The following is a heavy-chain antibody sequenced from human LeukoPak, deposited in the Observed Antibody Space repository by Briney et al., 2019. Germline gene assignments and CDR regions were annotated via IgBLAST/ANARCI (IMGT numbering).Heavy chain of an antibody. CDR3: AKSRAPTTDPDAFDI. J-gene: IGHJ3*02. CDR1: GFTFSNYG. CDR2: IRYGARNE. V-gene: IGHV3-30*02. D-gene: IGHD1-14*01. Sequence: GGSLRLSCAASGFTFSNYGIHWVRQAPGKGLEWVAFIRYGARNEYYADSVKGRFTISRDNSKNSLFLQMNSLRTEDTAVYYCAKSRAPTTDPDAFDIWGQGTTVTVSS.